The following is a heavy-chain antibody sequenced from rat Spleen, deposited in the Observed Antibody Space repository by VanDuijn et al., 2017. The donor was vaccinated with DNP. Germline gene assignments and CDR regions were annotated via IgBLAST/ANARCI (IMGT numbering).Heavy chain of an antibody. V-gene: IGHV5-31*01. CDR3: VRWYNSGYYFDY. Sequence: EVQLVESGGDLVQPGRSLKLSCVASGFTFNNFWMTWFRQVPGKGLEWVAYIRYDGGSTYYGDSVKGRVTISRDNAKSTLYLQMSSLRSEDMATYYCVRWYNSGYYFDYWGQGVMVTVSS. D-gene: IGHD4-3*01. J-gene: IGHJ2*01. CDR1: GFTFNNFW. CDR2: IRYDGGST.